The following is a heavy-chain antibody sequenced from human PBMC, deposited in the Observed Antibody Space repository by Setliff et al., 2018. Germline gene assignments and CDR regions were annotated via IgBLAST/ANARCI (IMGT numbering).Heavy chain of an antibody. D-gene: IGHD5-12*01. CDR1: GGSISSGSNY. CDR3: ARFLNPRDGYQNSPGFDF. CDR2: IDPSGNT. Sequence: SETLSLTCTVSGGSISSGSNYWSWIRQPAGKGLEWIGHIDPSGNTNYSPSLKSRVTISGDTSKNQFSLKVNSVTAADTAVYYCARFLNPRDGYQNSPGFDFWGQGTLVTVSS. J-gene: IGHJ4*02. V-gene: IGHV4-61*09.